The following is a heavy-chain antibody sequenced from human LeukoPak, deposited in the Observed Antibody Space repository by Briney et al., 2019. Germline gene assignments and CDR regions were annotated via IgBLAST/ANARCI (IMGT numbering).Heavy chain of an antibody. Sequence: EASLKVSCKASGYTFTGYYMNWVRQAPGQGLEWMGWINPDSGGTNYAQKFQGRVTMTRDTSISTAYMELSRLRSDDTAVYYCAIQPYSSSSYFDYWGQGTLVTVSS. V-gene: IGHV1-2*02. CDR3: AIQPYSSSSYFDY. CDR1: GYTFTGYY. J-gene: IGHJ4*02. CDR2: INPDSGGT. D-gene: IGHD6-6*01.